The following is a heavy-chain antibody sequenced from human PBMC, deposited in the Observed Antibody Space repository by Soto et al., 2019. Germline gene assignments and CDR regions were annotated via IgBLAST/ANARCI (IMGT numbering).Heavy chain of an antibody. CDR2: IYYSGST. D-gene: IGHD6-19*01. CDR3: ATGSSGWYVDFDY. J-gene: IGHJ4*02. Sequence: SETLSLTCTVSGGSVSSSYYYWSWIRQPPGKGLEWIGYIYYSGSTNYNPSLKSRVTMSIDTSKNQFSLKLSSVTAADTAVYYWATGSSGWYVDFDYWGQGALVTVSS. CDR1: GGSVSSSYYY. V-gene: IGHV4-61*01.